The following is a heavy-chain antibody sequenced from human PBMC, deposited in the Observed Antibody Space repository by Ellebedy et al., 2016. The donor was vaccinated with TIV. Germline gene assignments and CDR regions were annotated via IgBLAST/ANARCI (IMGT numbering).Heavy chain of an antibody. CDR1: GFTFSSYS. D-gene: IGHD4-11*01. V-gene: IGHV3-21*01. CDR3: TRGATARSFDI. J-gene: IGHJ3*02. CDR2: ITESSSYV. Sequence: GESLKISCAASGFTFSSYSMNWVRQAPGKGLEWVSSITESSSYVFYADSVKGRFTISRDNAKNTLYLQANSLSAEDTAVYYCTRGATARSFDIWGQGTMVTVSS.